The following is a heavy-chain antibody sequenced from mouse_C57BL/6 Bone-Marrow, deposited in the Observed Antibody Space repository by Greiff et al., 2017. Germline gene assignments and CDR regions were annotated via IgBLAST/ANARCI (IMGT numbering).Heavy chain of an antibody. CDR3: ARPYYSNYWYFDV. D-gene: IGHD2-5*01. CDR1: GYTFTSYW. V-gene: IGHV1-55*01. J-gene: IGHJ1*03. CDR2: IYPGSGST. Sequence: QVQLQQPGAELVKPGASVKMSCKASGYTFTSYWITWLKQRPGQGLEWIGDIYPGSGSTNYNEKFKSKATLTVDTSSSTAYMQLSSLTSEDSAVYYCARPYYSNYWYFDVWGTGTAVTVSS.